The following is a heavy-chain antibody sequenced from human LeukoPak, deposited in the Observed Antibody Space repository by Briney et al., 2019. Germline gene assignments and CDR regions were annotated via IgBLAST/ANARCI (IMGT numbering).Heavy chain of an antibody. CDR1: GFTFSGYG. CDR3: ARMAYSSGWYDVDY. Sequence: GRSLRLSCAASGFTFSGYGMHWVRQAPGKGLEWGAVIWYDGSNKYYADSVKGRFTISRDNSKNTLYLQMNSLRAEDTAVYYCARMAYSSGWYDVDYWGQGPLATVSS. D-gene: IGHD6-19*01. V-gene: IGHV3-33*01. J-gene: IGHJ4*02. CDR2: IWYDGSNK.